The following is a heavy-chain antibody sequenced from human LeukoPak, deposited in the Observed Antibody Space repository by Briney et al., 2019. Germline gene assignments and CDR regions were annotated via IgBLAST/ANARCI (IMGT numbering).Heavy chain of an antibody. D-gene: IGHD2-15*01. Sequence: ASVKVSSKTSRYTFIHYGISGVRQAPGQGREWRAWISAGYNGDSNYALNPRGRHTMTTDTSTSTAYMELRSLTSDDTAVYYAARDEKKYCSGGSCPAYFVYWCQGAL. CDR3: ARDEKKYCSGGSCPAYFVY. CDR2: ISAGYNGDS. CDR1: RYTFIHYG. V-gene: IGHV1-18*01. J-gene: IGHJ4*02.